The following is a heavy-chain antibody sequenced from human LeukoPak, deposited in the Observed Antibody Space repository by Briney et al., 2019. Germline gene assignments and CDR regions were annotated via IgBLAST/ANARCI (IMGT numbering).Heavy chain of an antibody. J-gene: IGHJ4*02. CDR3: TTGNFGPY. Sequence: PGGSLRLSCAASGFTFSDAWMSWVRQAPGKGLEWVGRIKRKTEGGATDYAGPVKGRFTISRDDSKNTLFLHVNSLKTEDTAVYYCTTGNFGPYWGQGTLVTVSS. CDR2: IKRKTEGGAT. D-gene: IGHD3-10*01. CDR1: GFTFSDAW. V-gene: IGHV3-15*07.